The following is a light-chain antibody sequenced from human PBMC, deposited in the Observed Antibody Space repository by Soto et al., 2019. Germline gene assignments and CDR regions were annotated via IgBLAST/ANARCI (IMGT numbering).Light chain of an antibody. CDR1: QSLTNNY. V-gene: IGKV3-20*01. CDR2: GAS. Sequence: TQKPSDQSVSRGERGSRWCRASQSLTNNYLAWYQQKPGQAPRLLFHGASSRAAGIPDRFSGSVSGTDFTLTISSLEPEDVAVYYCQQYRTSPPDNFGQGTRLEIK. J-gene: IGKJ5*01. CDR3: QQYRTSPPDN.